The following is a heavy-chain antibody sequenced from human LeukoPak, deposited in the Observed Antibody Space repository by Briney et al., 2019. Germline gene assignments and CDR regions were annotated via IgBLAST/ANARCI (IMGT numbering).Heavy chain of an antibody. V-gene: IGHV3-23*01. Sequence: GGSLRLSCSASGFTFSSYGMSWVRQAPGKGLEWVSAISGSGGSTYYADSVKGRFTISRDNSKNTLYLQMNSLRAEDTAVYYCARGPSGYHNTGGQGTLVTVSP. CDR3: ARGPSGYHNT. CDR2: ISGSGGST. CDR1: GFTFSSYG. J-gene: IGHJ4*02. D-gene: IGHD5-12*01.